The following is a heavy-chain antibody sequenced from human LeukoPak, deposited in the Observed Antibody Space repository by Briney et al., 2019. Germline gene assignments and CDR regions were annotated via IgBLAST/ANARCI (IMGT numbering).Heavy chain of an antibody. CDR2: ISYDGSNK. CDR3: AKDRGPGIAGYFDY. V-gene: IGHV3-30*18. CDR1: GFTFSSYG. J-gene: IGHJ4*02. D-gene: IGHD3-10*01. Sequence: GGSLRLSCAASGFTFSSYGMHGVRQAPGKGLGGVAVISYDGSNKYSADSVKGRFTISRDNSKNTLYLQMNSLRAEDTAVYYCAKDRGPGIAGYFDYWGQGTLVTVSS.